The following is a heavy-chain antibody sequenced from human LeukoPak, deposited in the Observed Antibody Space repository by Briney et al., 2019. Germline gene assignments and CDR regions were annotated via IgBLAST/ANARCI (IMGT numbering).Heavy chain of an antibody. Sequence: SETLSLTCTASGGSISSGGYYWSWIRQHPGKGLEWIGYIYYSGSTYYNPSLKSRVTISVDTSENQFSLKLSSVTAAGTAVYYCASYDSSSYYFDYWGQGTLVTVSS. CDR2: IYYSGST. CDR1: GGSISSGGYY. J-gene: IGHJ4*02. V-gene: IGHV4-31*03. D-gene: IGHD3-22*01. CDR3: ASYDSSSYYFDY.